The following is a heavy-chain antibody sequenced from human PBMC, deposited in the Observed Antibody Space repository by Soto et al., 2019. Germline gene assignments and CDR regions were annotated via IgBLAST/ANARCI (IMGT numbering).Heavy chain of an antibody. CDR3: ARGHLSRYFDWSPRYWFDP. V-gene: IGHV1-8*01. Sequence: ASVKVSCKASGYTFTSYDINWVRQATGQGLEWMGWMNPNSGNTGYARKFQGRVTMTRNTSISTAYMELSSLRSEDTAVYYCARGHLSRYFDWSPRYWFDPWGQGTLVTVSS. J-gene: IGHJ5*02. CDR1: GYTFTSYD. CDR2: MNPNSGNT. D-gene: IGHD3-9*01.